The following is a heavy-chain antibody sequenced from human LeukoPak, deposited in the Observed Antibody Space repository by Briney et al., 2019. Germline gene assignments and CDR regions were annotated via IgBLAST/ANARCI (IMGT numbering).Heavy chain of an antibody. V-gene: IGHV3-33*01. CDR1: GFMFSIYG. J-gene: IGHJ4*02. CDR3: ARHNNDWGWDY. Sequence: GGSLRLSCAASGFMFSIYGMHWVRQAPGKGLEWVAVIWPDGSIQYYADSMKGRFTISRDNSKNTLYLQLNGLRAGDSAVYYCARHNNDWGWDYWGQGAQVTVSS. D-gene: IGHD2-8*02. CDR2: IWPDGSIQ.